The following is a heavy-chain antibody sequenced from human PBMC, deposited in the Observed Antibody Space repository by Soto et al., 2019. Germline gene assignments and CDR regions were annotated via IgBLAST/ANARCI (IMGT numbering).Heavy chain of an antibody. D-gene: IGHD1-1*01. CDR3: AKTKLERRPYYFDY. J-gene: IGHJ4*02. CDR2: ISYDGSNK. CDR1: GFTFSSYG. V-gene: IGHV3-30*18. Sequence: GGSLRLSCAASGFTFSSYGMHWVRQAPGKGLEWVAVISYDGSNKYYADSVKGRFTISRDNSKNTLYLQMNSLRAEDTAVYYCAKTKLERRPYYFDYWGQGTLVTVSS.